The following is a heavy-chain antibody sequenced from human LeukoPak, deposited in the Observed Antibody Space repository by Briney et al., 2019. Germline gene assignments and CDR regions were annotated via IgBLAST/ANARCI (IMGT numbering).Heavy chain of an antibody. D-gene: IGHD3-22*01. J-gene: IGHJ4*02. CDR1: GYSFTKKW. V-gene: IGHV5-51*01. CDR2: IYPHDSDI. CDR3: ARALIYDSSGYYLDY. Sequence: GESLKISCKGSGYSFTKKWIGWVRQMPGKDLEWMGIIYPHDSDIRYSPSFQGQVTISVDKSISTAYLQWSSLKASDTAMYYCARALIYDSSGYYLDYWGQGTLVTVSS.